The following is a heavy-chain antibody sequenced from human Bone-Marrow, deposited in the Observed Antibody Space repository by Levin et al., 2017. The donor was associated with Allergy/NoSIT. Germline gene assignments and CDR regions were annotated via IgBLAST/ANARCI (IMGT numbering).Heavy chain of an antibody. D-gene: IGHD3-10*01. J-gene: IGHJ4*02. V-gene: IGHV4-39*01. CDR1: GGSISSSSHY. CDR2: RHYSGIT. Sequence: SQTLSLTCTVAGGSISSSSHYWGWIRQPPGKGLEWIGSRHYSGITFYNPSLKSRLTISVETSKKKFSLNLTSVTAADTAVYYCARHKGGRTITPIRGVIDSWGQGILVTVSS. CDR3: ARHKGGRTITPIRGVIDS.